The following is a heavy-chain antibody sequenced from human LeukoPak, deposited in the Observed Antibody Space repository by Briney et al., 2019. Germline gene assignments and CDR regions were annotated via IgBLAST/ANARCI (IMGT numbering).Heavy chain of an antibody. J-gene: IGHJ5*02. D-gene: IGHD1-1*01. CDR1: GFTFSNYY. Sequence: GGSLRLSCAASGFTFSNYYMSWIRQAPGKGLEWVSYISSSGNTIYYADSVKGRFTISRDNAKNSLYLQMNSLRAEDTAVYYCARRGVQLQRISWFDPWGQGTLVTVSS. CDR3: ARRGVQLQRISWFDP. V-gene: IGHV3-11*01. CDR2: ISSSGNTI.